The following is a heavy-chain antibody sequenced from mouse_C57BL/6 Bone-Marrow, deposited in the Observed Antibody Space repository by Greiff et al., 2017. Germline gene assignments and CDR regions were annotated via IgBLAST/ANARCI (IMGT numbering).Heavy chain of an antibody. Sequence: VQLQQSGAELVKPGASVKMSCKASGYTFTTYPIEWMKQNHGKSLEWIGNFHPYNDDTKYNEKFKGQVTLTVEKSSNTVYLEISRLTSDDSAVYYCARSSTFFYYFDDWGQGTTLTVSS. V-gene: IGHV1-47*01. J-gene: IGHJ2*01. CDR3: ARSSTFFYYFDD. CDR2: FHPYNDDT. D-gene: IGHD5-1*01. CDR1: GYTFTTYP.